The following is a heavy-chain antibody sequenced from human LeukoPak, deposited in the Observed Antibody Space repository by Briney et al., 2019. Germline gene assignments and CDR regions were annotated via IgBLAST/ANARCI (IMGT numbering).Heavy chain of an antibody. CDR2: VNPRSGNA. D-gene: IGHD2-8*01. Sequence: WASVKVSCKASGYTFTSYDINWVRQATGQGLEWMGWVNPRSGNAGYLQKFQGRLTITRDTSIDTAYMDLSSLSSEDTAVYYCARGVPLGYCTYGVCYPPYYFDYWGQGTLVTASS. V-gene: IGHV1-8*01. J-gene: IGHJ4*02. CDR1: GYTFTSYD. CDR3: ARGVPLGYCTYGVCYPPYYFDY.